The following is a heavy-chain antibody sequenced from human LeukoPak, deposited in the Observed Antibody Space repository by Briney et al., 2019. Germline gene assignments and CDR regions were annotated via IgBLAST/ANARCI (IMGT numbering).Heavy chain of an antibody. CDR2: IYPRDGST. CDR1: GYTFTSNY. J-gene: IGHJ4*02. V-gene: IGHV1-46*01. D-gene: IGHD3-22*01. CDR3: ARDWHDSSGYPPPFDY. Sequence: GASVKVSCKASGYTFTSNYIHWVRQAPGQGLEWMGMIYPRDGSTSYAQKFQGRVTVTRDTSTSTVHMELSGLRSEDTAVYYCARDWHDSSGYPPPFDYWGQGTLVTVSS.